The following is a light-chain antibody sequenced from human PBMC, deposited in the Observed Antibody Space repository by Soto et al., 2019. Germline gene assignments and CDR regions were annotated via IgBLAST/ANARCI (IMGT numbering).Light chain of an antibody. J-gene: IGKJ4*01. CDR2: DAS. CDR1: QSVDKY. Sequence: EFVLAQSPATLSFSPGERATLSCRASQSVDKYLVWYQQKPGQAPRLLIYDASSRATGIPARFSGSGSGTYFSLTITSLAPEDFAVYYCQQRTNWPLTFGGGTKLEIK. CDR3: QQRTNWPLT. V-gene: IGKV3-11*01.